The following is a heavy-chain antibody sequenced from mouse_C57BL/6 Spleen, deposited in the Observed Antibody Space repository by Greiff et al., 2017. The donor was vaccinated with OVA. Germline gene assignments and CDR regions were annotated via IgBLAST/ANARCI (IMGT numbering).Heavy chain of an antibody. CDR2: IGPGSGST. CDR3: ASYYIYYDYYAMDY. D-gene: IGHD2-12*01. Sequence: QVQLQQSGAELVKPGASVKISCKASGYTFTDYYINWVKQRPGQGLEWIGKIGPGSGSTYYNEKFKGKATLTADKSYSTAYMQLSSLTSEDSAVYFCASYYIYYDYYAMDYWGQGTSVTVSS. V-gene: IGHV1-77*01. J-gene: IGHJ4*01. CDR1: GYTFTDYY.